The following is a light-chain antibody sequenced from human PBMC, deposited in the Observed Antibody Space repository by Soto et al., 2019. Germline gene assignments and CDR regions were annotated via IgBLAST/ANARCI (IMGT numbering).Light chain of an antibody. CDR2: DAS. CDR3: QHYGDSPGFT. CDR1: QSVGSSY. V-gene: IGKV3-20*01. J-gene: IGKJ3*01. Sequence: EIVLPQSPGTLSLSPGERATLSCRASQSVGSSYLAWYQQKPGQAPRLLIFDASTRATGIPDRFSGSGSGTDFTLTISRLEPEDFAVYYCQHYGDSPGFTFGPGTKVDIK.